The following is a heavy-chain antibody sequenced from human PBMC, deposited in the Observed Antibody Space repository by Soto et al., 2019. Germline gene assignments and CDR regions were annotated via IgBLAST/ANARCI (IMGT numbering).Heavy chain of an antibody. CDR1: GFTFSSYS. D-gene: IGHD4-4*01. CDR3: ARDSPGYSNPFDY. J-gene: IGHJ4*02. CDR2: ISSSSSTI. V-gene: IGHV3-48*01. Sequence: GSLRLSCAASGFTFSSYSMNWVRQAPGKGLEWVSYISSSSSTIYYADSVKGRFTISRDNAKNSLYLQMNSLRAEDTAVYYCARDSPGYSNPFDYWGQGTLVTVSS.